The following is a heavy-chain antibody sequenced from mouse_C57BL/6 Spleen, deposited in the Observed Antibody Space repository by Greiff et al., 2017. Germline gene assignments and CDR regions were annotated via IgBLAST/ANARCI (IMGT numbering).Heavy chain of an antibody. CDR2: IDPETGGT. CDR3: TVRGYDYAFAY. D-gene: IGHD2-4*01. V-gene: IGHV1-15*01. J-gene: IGHJ4*01. CDR1: GYTFTDYE. Sequence: SGAELVRPGASVTLSCKASGYTFTDYEMHWVKQTPVHGLEWIGAIDPETGGTAYNQKFKGKAILTADKSSSTAYMELRSLTSEDSAVYYCTVRGYDYAFAYWGQGTSVTVSS.